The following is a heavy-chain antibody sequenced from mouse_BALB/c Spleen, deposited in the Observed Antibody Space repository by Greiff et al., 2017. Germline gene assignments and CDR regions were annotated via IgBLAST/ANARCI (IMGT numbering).Heavy chain of an antibody. D-gene: IGHD2-4*01. CDR3: ARGTSAMITTGAMDY. V-gene: IGHV1S81*02. CDR1: GYTFTSYW. J-gene: IGHJ4*01. CDR2: INPSNGRT. Sequence: QVQLQQPGAELVKPGASVKLSCKASGYTFTSYWMHWVKQRPGQGLEWIGEINPSNGRTNYNEKFKSKATLTVDKSSSTAYMQLSSLTSEDSAVYYGARGTSAMITTGAMDYWGQGSSVTV.